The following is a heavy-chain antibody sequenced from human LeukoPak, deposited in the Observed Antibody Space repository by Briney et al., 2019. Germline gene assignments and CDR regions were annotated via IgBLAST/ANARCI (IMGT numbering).Heavy chain of an antibody. CDR3: ARGLKGLSPALQH. Sequence: SETLSLTCAVYGGPFSGYYWSWIRQPPGKGLEWIGEINHSGSTNYNPSLKSRVTISVDTSKNQFSLKLSSVTAADTAVYYCARGLKGLSPALQHWGQGTLVTVSS. D-gene: IGHD3-16*01. CDR2: INHSGST. CDR1: GGPFSGYY. J-gene: IGHJ1*01. V-gene: IGHV4-34*01.